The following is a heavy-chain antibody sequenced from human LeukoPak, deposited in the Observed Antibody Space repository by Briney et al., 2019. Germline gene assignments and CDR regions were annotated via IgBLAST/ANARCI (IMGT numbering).Heavy chain of an antibody. D-gene: IGHD3-10*01. CDR2: IHPEGNEK. J-gene: IGHJ4*02. CDR1: GFSFTNFW. V-gene: IGHV3-7*04. CDR3: ARGDAFSGDQ. Sequence: PGGSLRLSCAVSGFSFTNFWMSWGRQAPGRGLEWVANIHPEGNEKYHVESVKGRFTISRDNTKNILFLQMNGLRVDETAVYYCARGDAFSGDQWGQGSVVTVSS.